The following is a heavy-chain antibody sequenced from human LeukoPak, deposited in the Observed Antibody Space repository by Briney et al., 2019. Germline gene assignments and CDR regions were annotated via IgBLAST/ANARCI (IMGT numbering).Heavy chain of an antibody. V-gene: IGHV4-39*01. J-gene: IGHJ5*02. Sequence: SETLSLTCAVSGGSIRRDGTLWGWIRQPPGMGLEWIGTISHGGRTYYNPSIKSRVTVSVETTKNQFSLNLSSVTAADTAVDCCAKGRIAVSGSLRHWFDPWGQGTLVTVSS. CDR3: AKGRIAVSGSLRHWFDP. D-gene: IGHD6-19*01. CDR2: ISHGGRT. CDR1: GGSIRRDGTL.